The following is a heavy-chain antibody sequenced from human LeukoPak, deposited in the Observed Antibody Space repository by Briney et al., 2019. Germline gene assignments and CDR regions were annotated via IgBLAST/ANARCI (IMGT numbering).Heavy chain of an antibody. CDR2: ISDSGGST. CDR1: GLTFSSYW. J-gene: IGHJ6*02. Sequence: PGGSLRLSCEVSGLTFSSYWTHWVRQAPGKGLEYVSAISDSGGSTYYADSVKGRFTTSRDNSKNTLYLQMSSLRAEDTAVYFCVRGYSFGPYGMDVWGQGTTVTVSS. D-gene: IGHD2-15*01. V-gene: IGHV3-64D*09. CDR3: VRGYSFGPYGMDV.